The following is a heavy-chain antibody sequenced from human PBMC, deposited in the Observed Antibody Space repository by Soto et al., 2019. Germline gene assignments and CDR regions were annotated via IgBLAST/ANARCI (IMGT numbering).Heavy chain of an antibody. D-gene: IGHD5-18*01. V-gene: IGHV3-23*01. CDR1: GFTFSSYA. J-gene: IGHJ4*02. CDR2: ISGSGGNT. Sequence: EVQLLESGGGLVQPGGSLRLSCAASGFTFSSYAMSWVRQAPGKGLEWVSAISGSGGNTYYADSVKGRFTISRDNSKNTLYLQMNSLRAEDTAVYYCAKSEQLWPGYFDYWGQGTLVTVSS. CDR3: AKSEQLWPGYFDY.